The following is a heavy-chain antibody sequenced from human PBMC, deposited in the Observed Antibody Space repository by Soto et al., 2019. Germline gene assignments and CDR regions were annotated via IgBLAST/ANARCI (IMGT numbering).Heavy chain of an antibody. V-gene: IGHV4-34*01. Sequence: QAQLQQWGAGLLKPSETLSLTCAVYGGSFSGYYWSWIRQPPGKGLEWIGEINHSGSTNYNPSLKSRVTISVDTSKNQFSLKLSSVTAADTAVYYCARGAATVVTSYFDYWGQGTLVTVSS. J-gene: IGHJ4*02. CDR1: GGSFSGYY. D-gene: IGHD6-25*01. CDR2: INHSGST. CDR3: ARGAATVVTSYFDY.